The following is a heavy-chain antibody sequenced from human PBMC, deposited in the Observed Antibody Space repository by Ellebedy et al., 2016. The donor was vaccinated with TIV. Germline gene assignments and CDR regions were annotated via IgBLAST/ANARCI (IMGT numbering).Heavy chain of an antibody. CDR1: GFTFSSYS. V-gene: IGHV3-21*01. CDR3: ARSPMTTVVKGDLDY. D-gene: IGHD4-23*01. Sequence: GESLKISCAASGFTFSSYSMNWVRQAPGKGLELVSSISSSSRYIYYADSVKGRFTISRDNDKNSLYLQLNSLRAEDTSVYYCARSPMTTVVKGDLDYWGQGTLVTVSS. J-gene: IGHJ4*02. CDR2: ISSSSRYI.